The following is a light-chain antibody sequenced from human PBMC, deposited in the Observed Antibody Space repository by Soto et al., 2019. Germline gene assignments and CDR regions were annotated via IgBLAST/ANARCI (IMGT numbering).Light chain of an antibody. CDR2: AAS. CDR1: QSISSY. Sequence: DIQMTQSPSSLSASVGDRVTITCRASQSISSYLNWYQQKPGKAPKLLIYAASSLQSGVPSRFSGSGSETYFTLTISSLQPEDFATYYCQQSYSTPITFGQGTRLEIK. J-gene: IGKJ5*01. V-gene: IGKV1-39*01. CDR3: QQSYSTPIT.